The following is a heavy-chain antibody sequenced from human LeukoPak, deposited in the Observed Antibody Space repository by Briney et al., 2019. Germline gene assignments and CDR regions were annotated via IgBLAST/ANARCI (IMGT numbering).Heavy chain of an antibody. V-gene: IGHV3-66*01. CDR1: GFTVSSNY. Sequence: PGGSLRLSCAASGFTVSSNYMSWVRQAPGKGLEWVSVIYTGGDSYYADSVKGRFTISRDNSKNTLYLQMNSLRAEDTAVYYCAKSGSRPFDYWGQGTLVTVSS. J-gene: IGHJ4*02. D-gene: IGHD1-26*01. CDR3: AKSGSRPFDY. CDR2: IYTGGDS.